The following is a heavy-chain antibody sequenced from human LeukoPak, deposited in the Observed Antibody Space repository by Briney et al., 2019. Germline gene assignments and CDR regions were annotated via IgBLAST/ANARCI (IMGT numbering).Heavy chain of an antibody. CDR3: ARATQYQLINWFDP. CDR1: GGSISSYY. V-gene: IGHV4-59*01. CDR2: VYYSGST. Sequence: PSETLSLTCTVSGGSISSYYWSWIRQPPGKGLEWIGYVYYSGSTNYNPSLKSRVTISVDTSKNQFSLKLSSVTAADTAVYYCARATQYQLINWFDPWGQGTLVTVSS. D-gene: IGHD2-2*01. J-gene: IGHJ5*02.